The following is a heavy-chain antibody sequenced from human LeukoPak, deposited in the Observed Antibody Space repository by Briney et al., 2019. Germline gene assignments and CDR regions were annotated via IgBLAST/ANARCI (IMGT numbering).Heavy chain of an antibody. D-gene: IGHD3-3*01. J-gene: IGHJ6*02. CDR3: ARGLHYDFWSGYYRPAYYYGMDV. CDR1: AGSVSNGNYY. V-gene: IGHV4-34*01. Sequence: SETLSLTCTVSAGSVSNGNYYWSWLRQPPGKGLEWIGEINHSGSTNYNPSLKSRVTISVDTSKNQFSLKLSSVTAADTAVYYCARGLHYDFWSGYYRPAYYYGMDVWGQGTTVTVSS. CDR2: INHSGST.